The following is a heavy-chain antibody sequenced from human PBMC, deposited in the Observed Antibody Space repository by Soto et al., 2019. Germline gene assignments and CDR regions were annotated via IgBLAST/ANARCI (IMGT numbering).Heavy chain of an antibody. CDR2: IYYSGST. V-gene: IGHV4-59*08. J-gene: IGHJ1*01. CDR1: GGSISSYY. Sequence: SETLSLTCTVSGGSISSYYWSLIRQPPGKGLEWIGYIYYSGSTNYNPSLKSRVTISVDTSKNQFSLKLSSVTAADTAVYYCARHELGDGWGYYDFPFQHWGQGTLVTVSS. CDR3: ARHELGDGWGYYDFPFQH. D-gene: IGHD3-3*01.